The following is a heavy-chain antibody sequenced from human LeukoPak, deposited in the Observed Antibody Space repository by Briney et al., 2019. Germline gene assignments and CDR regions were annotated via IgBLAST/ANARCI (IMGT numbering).Heavy chain of an antibody. V-gene: IGHV3-48*03. CDR3: ARVCPNTVTSLQYFDY. J-gene: IGHJ4*02. CDR1: GFTFSSYE. D-gene: IGHD4-17*01. CDR2: ISSGSTI. Sequence: GGSLTLSCAASGFTFSSYEMNWVRQAPRKGLEWVSYISSGSTIYYADSVKGRFTISRDNAKNSLYLQMNSLRAEDTAVYYCARVCPNTVTSLQYFDYWGQGTLVTVSS.